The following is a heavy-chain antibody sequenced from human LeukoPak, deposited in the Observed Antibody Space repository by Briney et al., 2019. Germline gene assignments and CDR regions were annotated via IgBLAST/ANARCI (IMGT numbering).Heavy chain of an antibody. Sequence: GGSLRLSCAASGFSFSTSWMHWVRQAPGKGLVWVSRIHSDGIGTTYADSVKGRFTISRGNSKNTLYLQMNNLRAEDTAVYYCARDHYYVPDYWGQGTLVTVSS. CDR2: IHSDGIGT. D-gene: IGHD3-10*02. CDR3: ARDHYYVPDY. CDR1: GFSFSTSW. V-gene: IGHV3-74*03. J-gene: IGHJ4*02.